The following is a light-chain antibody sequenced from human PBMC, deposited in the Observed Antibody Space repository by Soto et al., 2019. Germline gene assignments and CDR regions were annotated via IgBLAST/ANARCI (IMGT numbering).Light chain of an antibody. V-gene: IGLV2-14*01. J-gene: IGLJ1*01. CDR2: EVS. CDR3: SSYTSSSTLEV. CDR1: SSDVGGYNY. Sequence: QSALPQPASVSGSPGQSITISCTGTSSDVGGYNYVSWYQQHPGKAPKLMIYEVSNRPSGVSNRFSGSKSGNTASLTISGLQADDEADYYCSSYTSSSTLEVFGTGTKLTVL.